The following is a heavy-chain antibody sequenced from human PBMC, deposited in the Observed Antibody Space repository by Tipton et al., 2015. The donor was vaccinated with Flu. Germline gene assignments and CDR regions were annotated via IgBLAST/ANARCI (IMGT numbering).Heavy chain of an antibody. Sequence: QLVQSGAEVKKPGASVKVSCKASGDTFTRYYMHWVRQAPGQGLEWMGRINLHSGGSVYAEKFQGRVSMTRDTSISTAFMDLTRLTSDDTAIYYCARDRSPSASMDFFYYSGMDVWGQGTAVTVSS. CDR1: GDTFTRYY. D-gene: IGHD2-2*01. CDR3: ARDRSPSASMDFFYYSGMDV. J-gene: IGHJ6*02. CDR2: INLHSGGS. V-gene: IGHV1-2*06.